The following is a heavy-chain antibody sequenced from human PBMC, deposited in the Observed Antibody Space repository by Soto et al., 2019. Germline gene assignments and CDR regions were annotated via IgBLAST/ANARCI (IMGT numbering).Heavy chain of an antibody. J-gene: IGHJ5*02. D-gene: IGHD5-18*01. CDR3: AKDRSVDTRDWFDP. CDR1: GFTFGTYA. CDR2: MSGSGDST. Sequence: EVQLLESGGGLVQPGGSLRLSCAASGFTFGTYAMSWVRQAPGKGLEWVSSMSGSGDSTYYVDSVKGRFTISRDNSKNTLYLQMNSLRAEDTAVYYCAKDRSVDTRDWFDPWGQGTLVTVSS. V-gene: IGHV3-23*01.